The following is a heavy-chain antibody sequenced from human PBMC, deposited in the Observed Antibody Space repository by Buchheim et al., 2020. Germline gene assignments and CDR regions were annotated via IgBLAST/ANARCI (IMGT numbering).Heavy chain of an antibody. Sequence: QVQLVESGGGVVQPGRSLRLSCAASGFTFSSYAMHWVRQAPGKGLEWVAVISYDGSNKYYADSVKGRFTISRDNYKNTLYLQMNSLRAEDTAVYYCARDDPSTVVTNTDYWGQGTL. V-gene: IGHV3-30-3*01. CDR2: ISYDGSNK. CDR3: ARDDPSTVVTNTDY. D-gene: IGHD4-23*01. CDR1: GFTFSSYA. J-gene: IGHJ4*02.